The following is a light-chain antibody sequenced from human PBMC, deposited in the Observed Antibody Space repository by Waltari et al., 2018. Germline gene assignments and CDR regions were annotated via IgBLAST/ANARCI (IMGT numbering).Light chain of an antibody. CDR3: NSYTGSSSWV. J-gene: IGLJ3*02. V-gene: IGLV2-14*03. CDR2: DVL. CDR1: RSAVGSYNY. Sequence: QSALTPPASVSGPPGPSITISSPGTRSAVGSYNYVPWDQQYPGKAPKLIIYDVLHRPSGVSNRFSGSKSGNTASLTISGLQTEDEGDYYCNSYTGSSSWVFGGGTKLTVL.